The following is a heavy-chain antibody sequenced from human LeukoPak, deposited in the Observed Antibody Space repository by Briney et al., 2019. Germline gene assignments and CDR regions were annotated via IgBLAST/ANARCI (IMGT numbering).Heavy chain of an antibody. D-gene: IGHD5-24*01. J-gene: IGHJ5*02. CDR1: GYTFTGYH. V-gene: IGHV1-2*02. Sequence: GASVKVSCKASGYTFTGYHMHWVRQAPGQGLEWMGWINPNSGDTNYAQKFQGRVTMTRDTSISTAYMELSGLRSDDTAVYYCARVAVEMASWFDPWGQGTLLTVSS. CDR2: INPNSGDT. CDR3: ARVAVEMASWFDP.